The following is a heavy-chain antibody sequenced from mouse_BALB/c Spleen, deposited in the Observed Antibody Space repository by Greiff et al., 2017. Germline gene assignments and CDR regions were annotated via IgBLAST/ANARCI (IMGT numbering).Heavy chain of an antibody. J-gene: IGHJ2*01. D-gene: IGHD2-14*01. V-gene: IGHV1S81*02. Sequence: QVQLKESGAELVKPGASVKLSCKASGYTFTSYYMYWVKQRPGQGLEWIGEINPSNGGTNFNEKFKSKATLTVDKSSSTAYMQLSSLTSEDSAVYYCTRGYDGSDYWGQGTTLTVSS. CDR3: TRGYDGSDY. CDR1: GYTFTSYY. CDR2: INPSNGGT.